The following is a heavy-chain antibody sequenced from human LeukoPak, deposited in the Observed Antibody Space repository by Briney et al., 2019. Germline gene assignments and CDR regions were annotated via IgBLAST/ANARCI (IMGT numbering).Heavy chain of an antibody. CDR1: GGSISSSSYY. CDR2: IYYSGST. D-gene: IGHD3-22*01. Sequence: PSETLSLTCTVSGGSISSSSYYWGWIRQPPGKGLEWIGSIYYSGSTYYNPSLKSRVTTSVDTSKNQFSLKLSSVTAADTAVYYCATGRVDPTMIVVVITEWYFDLWGRGTLVTVSS. V-gene: IGHV4-39*07. J-gene: IGHJ2*01. CDR3: ATGRVDPTMIVVVITEWYFDL.